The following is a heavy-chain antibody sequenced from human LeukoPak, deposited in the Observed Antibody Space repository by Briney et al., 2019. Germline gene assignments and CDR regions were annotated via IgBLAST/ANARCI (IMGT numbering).Heavy chain of an antibody. CDR3: AGEKLELNFDY. CDR1: GGSFSGYY. CDR2: INHSGST. Sequence: SETLSLTCAVYGGSFSGYYWSWIRQPPGKGLEWIGEINHSGSTNYNPSLKSRVTISVDKAKNHFSLNLSSVTAADTAVYYCAGEKLELNFDYWGQGTMVTVSS. D-gene: IGHD1-7*01. V-gene: IGHV4-34*01. J-gene: IGHJ4*02.